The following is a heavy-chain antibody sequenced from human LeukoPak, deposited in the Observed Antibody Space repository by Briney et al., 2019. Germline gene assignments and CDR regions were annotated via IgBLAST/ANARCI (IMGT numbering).Heavy chain of an antibody. CDR1: GFTFSSYA. J-gene: IGHJ4*02. CDR3: AKAHYDFWSGYYRLYYFDY. D-gene: IGHD3-3*01. Sequence: GGSLRLSCAASGFTFSSYAMSWVRQAPGKGLEWVSAISGSGGSTYYADSVKGRFTISRDNSKNTLYLQMNSLRAEDTAVYYCAKAHYDFWSGYYRLYYFDYWGQGTLVTVSS. V-gene: IGHV3-23*01. CDR2: ISGSGGST.